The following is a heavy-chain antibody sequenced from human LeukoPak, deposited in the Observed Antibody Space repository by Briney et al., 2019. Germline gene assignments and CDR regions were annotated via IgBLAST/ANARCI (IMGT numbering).Heavy chain of an antibody. Sequence: ASVRVSCKATGHNVTNYDMSGVRQAPGQWLEWMGCSNTNTGNPTYAQGFTGRFVFSLDTSVSTTYLQISSLKAEDTAVYYCARDPNHYYDSSGYYGDYWGQGTLVTVSS. CDR1: GHNVTNYD. V-gene: IGHV7-4-1*02. CDR3: ARDPNHYYDSSGYYGDY. CDR2: SNTNTGNP. J-gene: IGHJ4*02. D-gene: IGHD3-22*01.